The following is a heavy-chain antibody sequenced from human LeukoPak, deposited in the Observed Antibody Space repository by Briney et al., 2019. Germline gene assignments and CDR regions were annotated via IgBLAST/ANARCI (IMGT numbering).Heavy chain of an antibody. CDR2: IYYSGST. CDR1: GGSISSSSYY. CDR3: ARRGGYSGSYYYFDY. V-gene: IGHV4-39*01. Sequence: SETLSLTCTVSGGSISSSSYYWGWIRQPPGKGLEWIGSIYYSGSTYYNPSLKSRVTISVDTSKNQFPLKLSSVTAADTAVYYCARRGGYSGSYYYFDYWGQGTLVTVSS. J-gene: IGHJ4*02. D-gene: IGHD1-26*01.